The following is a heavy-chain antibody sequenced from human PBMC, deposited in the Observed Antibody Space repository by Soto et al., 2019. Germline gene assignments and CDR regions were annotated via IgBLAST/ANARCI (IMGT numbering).Heavy chain of an antibody. Sequence: QVQLVVSGGGLVKPGGSLRLSCAASGFNFRDYYMSWFRQAPGKGLEWVSYVSGSDTYTNYADSVKGRFTVFRDNTKNSGYLQMDSLRDEDTAVYYCVRKTTVTKPDDYWGQGTLVTVSS. CDR3: VRKTTVTKPDDY. CDR1: GFNFRDYY. D-gene: IGHD4-17*01. CDR2: VSGSDTYT. J-gene: IGHJ4*02. V-gene: IGHV3-11*06.